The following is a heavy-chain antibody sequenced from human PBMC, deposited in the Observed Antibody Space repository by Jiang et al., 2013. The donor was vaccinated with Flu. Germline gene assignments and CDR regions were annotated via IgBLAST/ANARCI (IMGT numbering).Heavy chain of an antibody. V-gene: IGHV6-1*01. CDR2: TYYRSKWYN. CDR1: GDSVSSNSAG. CDR3: ARGHFAFDI. J-gene: IGHJ3*02. Sequence: QTLSLTCAISGDSVSSNSAGWSWVRQSPSRGLEWLGRTYYRSKWYNDYAISVKSRITINPDTSKNQFSLQLNSVTPEDTAVYYCARGHFAFDIWGQGTTVTVSS.